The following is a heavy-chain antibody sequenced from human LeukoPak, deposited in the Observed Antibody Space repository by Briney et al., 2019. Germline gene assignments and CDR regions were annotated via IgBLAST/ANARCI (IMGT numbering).Heavy chain of an antibody. J-gene: IGHJ4*02. D-gene: IGHD3-22*01. CDR3: ARRRFYDSSGYYFDY. CDR2: INWNGDSI. V-gene: IGHV3-20*04. CDR1: GFTFSSYA. Sequence: PGGSLRLSCAASGFTFSSYAMSRVRQAPGKGLEWVSGINWNGDSIGYADSVKGRFTISRDNAKNSLYLQMNSLRAEDTALYYCARRRFYDSSGYYFDYWGQGSLVTVSS.